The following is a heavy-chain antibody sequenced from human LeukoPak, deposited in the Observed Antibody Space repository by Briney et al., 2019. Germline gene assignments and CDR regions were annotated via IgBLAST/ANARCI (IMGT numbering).Heavy chain of an antibody. Sequence: GGSLRLSCAASGFTFSTYSMNWVRQAPGKGLEWVSCISSSSSYIYYADSVKGRFTISRDNAKNSLYLQMNSLRAEDTAVYYCARDGTRFVYYYDSSGLRPGYYFDDWGQGTLVTVSS. J-gene: IGHJ4*02. CDR3: ARDGTRFVYYYDSSGLRPGYYFDD. CDR1: GFTFSTYS. D-gene: IGHD3-22*01. CDR2: ISSSSSYI. V-gene: IGHV3-21*01.